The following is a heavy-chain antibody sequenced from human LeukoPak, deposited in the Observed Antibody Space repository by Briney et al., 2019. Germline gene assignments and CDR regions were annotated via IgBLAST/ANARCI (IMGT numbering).Heavy chain of an antibody. CDR2: IYTSGST. CDR1: GGSISSGSYY. J-gene: IGHJ6*03. CDR3: ARERERTWIQLWSGYYYMDV. Sequence: SETLSLTCTVSGGSISSGSYYWSWIRQPAGKGLEWIGRIYTSGSTNYNPSLKSRVTMSVDTSKNQFSLKLSSVTAADTAVYYCARERERTWIQLWSGYYYMDVWGKGTTVTISS. V-gene: IGHV4-61*02. D-gene: IGHD5-18*01.